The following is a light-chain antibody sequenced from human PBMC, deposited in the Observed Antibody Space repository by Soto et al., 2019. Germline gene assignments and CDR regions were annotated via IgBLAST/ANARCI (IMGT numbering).Light chain of an antibody. CDR1: SSNIGSNT. Sequence: QSVLTQPPSASGTPGQRVTISCSGSSSNIGSNTVNWYQQLPGTAPKLLIYSNNQRPSGVPDRFSGSKSGTSASLAISGLQSEDEADYYCAAWDDSQNGLYVVFGGGTKLTVL. CDR2: SNN. V-gene: IGLV1-44*01. CDR3: AAWDDSQNGLYVV. J-gene: IGLJ2*01.